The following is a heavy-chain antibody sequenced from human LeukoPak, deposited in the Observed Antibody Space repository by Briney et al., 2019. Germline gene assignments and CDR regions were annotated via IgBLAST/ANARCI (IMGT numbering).Heavy chain of an antibody. CDR1: GGSISSSRYY. V-gene: IGHV4-39*01. CDR3: ARRDRIAAAGFDY. J-gene: IGHJ4*02. Sequence: PSETLSLTCTVSGGSISSSRYYWGWIRQPPGKGLEWIGSIYYSGSTYYNPSLKSRVTISVDTSKNQFSLKLNSVTAADTAVYYCARRDRIAAAGFDYWGQGTLVTVSS. CDR2: IYYSGST. D-gene: IGHD6-13*01.